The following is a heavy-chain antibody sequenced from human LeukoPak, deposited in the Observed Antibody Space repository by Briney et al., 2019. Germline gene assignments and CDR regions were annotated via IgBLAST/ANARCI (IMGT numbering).Heavy chain of an antibody. J-gene: IGHJ4*02. CDR1: GYTFTSYC. Sequence: ASVKVSCKASGYTFTSYCISWVRQAPGQGLEWMGWINPNNGGTNYAQKFQGRVTMTRDTSISTAYVELSRLRSDEPAVYCCASVGGVLELGRSRSTNPYWGQGTLVTVSS. CDR3: ASVGGVLELGRSRSTNPY. D-gene: IGHD3-3*01. V-gene: IGHV1-2*02. CDR2: INPNNGGT.